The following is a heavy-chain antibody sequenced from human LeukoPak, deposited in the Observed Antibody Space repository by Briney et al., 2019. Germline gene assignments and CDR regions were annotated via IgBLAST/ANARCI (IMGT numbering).Heavy chain of an antibody. J-gene: IGHJ5*02. CDR1: GGTFSSYA. Sequence: GASVKVSCKASGGTFSSYAISWVRQAPGQGLEWMGGIIPIFGTANYAQKFQGRVTITADESTSTAYMELSSLRSEDTAVYYCASRRTYGARLTWFDPWGQGTLVTVSS. D-gene: IGHD1-26*01. CDR3: ASRRTYGARLTWFDP. CDR2: IIPIFGTA. V-gene: IGHV1-69*13.